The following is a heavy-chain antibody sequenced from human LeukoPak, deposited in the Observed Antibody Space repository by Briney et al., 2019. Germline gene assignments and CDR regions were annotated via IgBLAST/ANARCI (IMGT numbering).Heavy chain of an antibody. CDR1: GGSFSGYY. V-gene: IGHV4-34*01. CDR3: ARVPSSSWFSWFDP. CDR2: INHSGST. J-gene: IGHJ5*02. Sequence: SETLSLTCAVYGGSFSGYYWSWIRQPPGKGLEWIGEINHSGSTNYNPSLKSRVTISVDTSKNQFSLKLSSVTAADTAVYYCARVPSSSWFSWFDPWGQGTLVTVSS. D-gene: IGHD6-13*01.